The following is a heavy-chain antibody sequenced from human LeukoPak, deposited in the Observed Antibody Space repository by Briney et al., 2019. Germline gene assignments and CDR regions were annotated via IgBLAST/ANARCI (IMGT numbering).Heavy chain of an antibody. CDR1: GYSFTTYG. J-gene: IGHJ3*02. V-gene: IGHV1-18*01. CDR3: ARDGYCSSTSCYFDAFEI. D-gene: IGHD2-2*03. Sequence: ASVKLSCKASGYSFTTYGITWVRQAPGQGLEWMGWISAYNGNTNYAQKFQGRVTMTRDTSISTAYMELSRLRSDDTAVYYCARDGYCSSTSCYFDAFEIWGQGTMVTVSS. CDR2: ISAYNGNT.